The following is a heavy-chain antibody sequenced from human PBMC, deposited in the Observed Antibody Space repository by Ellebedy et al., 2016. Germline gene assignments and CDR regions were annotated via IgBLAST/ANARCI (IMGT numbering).Heavy chain of an antibody. Sequence: GGSLRLXXAASGFTFSNAWMSWVRQAPGKGLEWVGRIKSKTDGGTTDYAAPVKGRFTISRDDSKNTLYLQMNSLKTEDTAVYYCTTEYQLLCFDYWGQGTLVTVSS. D-gene: IGHD2-2*01. CDR1: GFTFSNAW. J-gene: IGHJ4*02. V-gene: IGHV3-15*01. CDR3: TTEYQLLCFDY. CDR2: IKSKTDGGTT.